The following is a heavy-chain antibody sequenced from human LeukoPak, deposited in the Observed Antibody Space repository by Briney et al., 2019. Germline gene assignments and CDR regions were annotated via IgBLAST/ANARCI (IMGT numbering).Heavy chain of an antibody. CDR3: AREVRSAWASFDP. V-gene: IGHV4-59*12. CDR2: IYYSGST. CDR1: GGSISSYY. D-gene: IGHD1-26*01. J-gene: IGHJ5*02. Sequence: SETLSLTCTVSGGSISSYYWSWIRQPPGKGLEWIAYIYYSGSTNYNPSLKSRVTISEDTSKNQFSLKLSSVTAADTAVYYCAREVRSAWASFDPWGQGTLVTVSS.